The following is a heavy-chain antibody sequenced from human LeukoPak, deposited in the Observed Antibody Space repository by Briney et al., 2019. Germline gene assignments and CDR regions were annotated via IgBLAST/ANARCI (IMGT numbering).Heavy chain of an antibody. D-gene: IGHD3-10*02. CDR1: GFTFSSYS. Sequence: PGGSLTLSCAASGFTFSSYSMNWLRQAPGKGLEWVSYISSSGSTIYYADSVKGRFTISRDNAKNSLYLQMNSLRAEDTAVYYCAELGITMIGGVWGKGTTVTISS. CDR2: ISSSGSTI. CDR3: AELGITMIGGV. V-gene: IGHV3-48*04. J-gene: IGHJ6*04.